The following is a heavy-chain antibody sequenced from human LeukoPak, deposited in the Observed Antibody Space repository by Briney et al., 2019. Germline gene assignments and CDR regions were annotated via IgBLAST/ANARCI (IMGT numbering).Heavy chain of an antibody. CDR2: VKSKTDGETT. CDR1: GFTFSNAW. CDR3: TTATDMICFGSGSPSVDY. Sequence: GGSLRLSCAASGFTFSNAWMSWVRQAPGKGLEWVGRVKSKTDGETTDYAAPVKGRFTISRDDSKNTLYLQMNSLKTEDTAVYYCTTATDMICFGSGSPSVDYWGQGTLVTVSS. V-gene: IGHV3-15*01. D-gene: IGHD3-10*01. J-gene: IGHJ4*02.